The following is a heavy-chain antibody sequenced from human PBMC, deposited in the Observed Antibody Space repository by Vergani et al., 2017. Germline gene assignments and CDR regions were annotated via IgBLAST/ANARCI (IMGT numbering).Heavy chain of an antibody. D-gene: IGHD4-17*01. J-gene: IGHJ4*02. CDR3: ARNGFGDYGNVDF. Sequence: QVQLVQSGSELKKPGASVKISCKTSGYTFSSYVINWVRQAPGRGLEGMGWSNTNIGTPTYVQGFTGLFVFSLDSSVTTAFVQITSLKAEDTSVYYCARNGFGDYGNVDFWGQGTLVTVSS. CDR1: GYTFSSYV. V-gene: IGHV7-4-1*02. CDR2: SNTNIGTP.